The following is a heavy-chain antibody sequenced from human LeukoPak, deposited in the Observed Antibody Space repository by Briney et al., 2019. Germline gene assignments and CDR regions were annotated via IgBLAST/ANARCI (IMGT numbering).Heavy chain of an antibody. CDR1: GGSISSYY. CDR2: IYYSGST. V-gene: IGHV4-59*01. J-gene: IGHJ6*02. D-gene: IGHD2-2*01. Sequence: SETLSLTCTVSGGSISSYYWSWIRQPPGKGLEWIGYIYYSGSTNYNPSLKSRVTISVDTSKNQFSLKLSSVTAADTAVYYCARASDIVVVPAAGMDVWGQGTTVTVSS. CDR3: ARASDIVVVPAAGMDV.